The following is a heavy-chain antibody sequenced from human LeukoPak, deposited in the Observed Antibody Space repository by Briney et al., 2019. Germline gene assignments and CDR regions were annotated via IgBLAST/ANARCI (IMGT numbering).Heavy chain of an antibody. Sequence: SETLSLTCAVSGASVNAYLWSWIRQPAGQGLEWIGRTSVNDGATYNPSLMSRVTMSVDTSKNQFSLRLTSMTAADTAIYYCARLWRDGSNWHPDDNWGQGTLVIVSS. CDR2: TSVNDGA. CDR3: ARLWRDGSNWHPDDN. CDR1: GASVNAYL. D-gene: IGHD4-11*01. J-gene: IGHJ4*02. V-gene: IGHV4-4*07.